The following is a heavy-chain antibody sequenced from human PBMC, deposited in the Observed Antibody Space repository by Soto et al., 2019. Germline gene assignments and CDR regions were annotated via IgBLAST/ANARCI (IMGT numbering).Heavy chain of an antibody. Sequence: HVQLVESGGGVVQPGRSLRLSCAVSGFNFSTYGMHWVRQAPGKGLEWVAVISYDGSHKAFADSVKGRIAISRDNSKNTLFLQMNSLREEDTAVYYCAKXLXKTSSWPADWGQGTLVTVSS. CDR1: GFNFSTYG. CDR3: AKXLXKTSSWPAD. V-gene: IGHV3-30*18. J-gene: IGHJ4*02. D-gene: IGHD6-19*01. CDR2: ISYDGSHK.